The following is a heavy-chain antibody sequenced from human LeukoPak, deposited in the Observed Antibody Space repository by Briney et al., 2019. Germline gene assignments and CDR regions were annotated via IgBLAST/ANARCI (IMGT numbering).Heavy chain of an antibody. CDR2: ISWNSGSI. V-gene: IGHV3-9*01. CDR3: AKAQSSGYTYGYWDY. Sequence: GGSLRLSCAASGFTFDDYAMHWVRQAPGKGLEWVSGISWNSGSIGYVDSVKGRFTISRDNAKNSLYLQMNSLRAEDTALYYCAKAQSSGYTYGYWDYWGQGTLVTVSS. CDR1: GFTFDDYA. D-gene: IGHD5-18*01. J-gene: IGHJ4*02.